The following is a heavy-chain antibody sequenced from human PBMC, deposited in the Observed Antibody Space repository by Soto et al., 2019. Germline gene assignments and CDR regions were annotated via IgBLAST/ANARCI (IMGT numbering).Heavy chain of an antibody. CDR1: GYTLTELS. J-gene: IGHJ3*02. D-gene: IGHD4-17*01. Sequence: PVKVACKVSGYTLTELSMHWVRQAPGKGLEWMGGFDPEDGETIYAQKFQGRVTMTEDTSTDTAYMELSSLRSEDTAVYYCATDLRALRGLAFDIWGQGTMVTVSS. CDR2: FDPEDGET. V-gene: IGHV1-24*01. CDR3: ATDLRALRGLAFDI.